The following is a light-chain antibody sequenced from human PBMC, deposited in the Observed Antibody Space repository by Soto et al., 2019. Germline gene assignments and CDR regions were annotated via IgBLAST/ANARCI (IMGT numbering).Light chain of an antibody. V-gene: IGLV2-23*01. CDR3: CSYAGGASGV. CDR1: SSDIGRYNL. J-gene: IGLJ3*02. Sequence: QSALTQPASVSGSPGQSITISCTGTSSDIGRYNLVSWYHQHPGKAPKLIIYEDIERPSGVSDRFSGSKSGNTASLTISGLQTEDEADYYCCSYAGGASGVFGGGTKVTVL. CDR2: EDI.